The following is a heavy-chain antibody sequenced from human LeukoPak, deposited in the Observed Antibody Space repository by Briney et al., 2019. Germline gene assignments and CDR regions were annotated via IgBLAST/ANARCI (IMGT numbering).Heavy chain of an antibody. Sequence: SETLSLTCTVSGGSISSSNYYWGWIRQPPGKGLEWIASIHYSETTYYNPSLKSRVTISVDTSKNHFSLKLTSVTAADTAVYYCARLRDYYYNYMDVWGKGTTVTISS. CDR3: ARLRDYYYNYMDV. CDR2: IHYSETT. V-gene: IGHV4-39*02. J-gene: IGHJ6*03. CDR1: GGSISSSNYY.